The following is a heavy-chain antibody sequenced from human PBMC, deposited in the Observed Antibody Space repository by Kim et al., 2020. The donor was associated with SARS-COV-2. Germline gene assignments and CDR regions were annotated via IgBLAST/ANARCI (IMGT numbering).Heavy chain of an antibody. CDR1: GYTFAGYF. V-gene: IGHV1-2*06. Sequence: ASVKVSCQASGYTFAGYFLHWLRQAPGQGFEWMGRLNPKTGDTNLPQKFQGRVTMTRDTSIITAYMELSRLTSDDTAVYYCARGDDFLGSYYYYLDVWGK. CDR3: ARGDDFLGSYYYYLDV. J-gene: IGHJ6*03. CDR2: LNPKTGDT. D-gene: IGHD3-3*01.